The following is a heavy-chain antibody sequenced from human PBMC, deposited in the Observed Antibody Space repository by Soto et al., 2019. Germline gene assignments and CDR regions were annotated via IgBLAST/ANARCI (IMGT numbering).Heavy chain of an antibody. D-gene: IGHD4-17*01. CDR1: GFSFSSYN. CDR3: ATIGDRDGFDI. J-gene: IGHJ3*02. Sequence: EVQLVESGGGLAKPEESLRLSCAASGFSFSSYNMKWVRQAPGKGLEWVSSISTSGSYIFYAGSVRGRFTIFRDDAKNSLHLQMNSLRVEDTAVYYCATIGDRDGFDIWGQGTTVIVSS. CDR2: ISTSGSYI. V-gene: IGHV3-21*06.